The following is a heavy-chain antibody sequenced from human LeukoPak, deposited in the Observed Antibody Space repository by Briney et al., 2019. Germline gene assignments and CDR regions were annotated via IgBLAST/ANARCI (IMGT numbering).Heavy chain of an antibody. CDR3: ARHGGYYDFWSGRLYFDL. D-gene: IGHD3-3*01. Sequence: GESLKLSCAGSGYSFTSYWIGWVRQMPGKGLEWMGIIYPGDSDTRYSPSFQGQVTISADKSISTAYLQWSSLKASDTAMYYCARHGGYYDFWSGRLYFDLWGRGTLVTVSS. V-gene: IGHV5-51*01. J-gene: IGHJ2*01. CDR2: IYPGDSDT. CDR1: GYSFTSYW.